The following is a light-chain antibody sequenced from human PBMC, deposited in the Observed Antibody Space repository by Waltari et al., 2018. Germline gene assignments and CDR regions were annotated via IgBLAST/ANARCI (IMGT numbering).Light chain of an antibody. CDR1: QSVSSN. CDR3: QQYNNWPPGA. Sequence: EIVMTQSPATLPVSPGERATLSCRASQSVSSNLAWYQQKPGQAPRLLIHGASTRATGIPARFSGSGSGTEFTLTISSLQSEDFAVYYCQQYNNWPPGAFGQGTKVEIK. CDR2: GAS. V-gene: IGKV3-15*01. J-gene: IGKJ1*01.